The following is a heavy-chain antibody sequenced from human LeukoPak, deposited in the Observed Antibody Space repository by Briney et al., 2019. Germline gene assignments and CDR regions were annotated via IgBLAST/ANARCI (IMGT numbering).Heavy chain of an antibody. CDR3: AREVIVEVPAGMDY. CDR1: GDSVSSNSAA. J-gene: IGHJ4*02. CDR2: TYYRSKWYN. D-gene: IGHD2-2*01. V-gene: IGHV6-1*01. Sequence: SQTLSLTCAISGDSVSSNSAAWNWIRQSPSRGPEWLGRTYYRSKWYNDYAVSVKSRITFNPDTSKNQFSLQLTSVTPEDTAIYYCAREVIVEVPAGMDYWGQGTLVTVSS.